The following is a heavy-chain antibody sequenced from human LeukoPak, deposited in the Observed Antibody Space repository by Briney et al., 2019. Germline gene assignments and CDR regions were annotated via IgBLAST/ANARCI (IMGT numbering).Heavy chain of an antibody. J-gene: IGHJ4*02. CDR1: GGSISSYY. CDR3: ARHSGPYSSSWWDY. V-gene: IGHV4-4*07. CDR2: IYTSGST. Sequence: SETLSLTCTVSGGSISSYYWSWIRQPAGKGLEWIGRIYTSGSTNYNPSLKSRVTMSVDTSKNQFSLKLSSVTAADTAVYYCARHSGPYSSSWWDYWGQGTLVTVSS. D-gene: IGHD6-13*01.